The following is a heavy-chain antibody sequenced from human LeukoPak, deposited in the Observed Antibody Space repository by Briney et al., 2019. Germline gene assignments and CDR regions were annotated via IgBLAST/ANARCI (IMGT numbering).Heavy chain of an antibody. J-gene: IGHJ5*02. Sequence: SETLSLTCAVYGGSFSGYYRSWIRQPPGKGLERIGEINHSGSTNYNPSLKSRVTISVDTSKNQISLKLSSVTAADTAVYYCARGGVVVAENWFDPWGQGTLVTVSS. CDR2: INHSGST. V-gene: IGHV4-34*01. D-gene: IGHD2-15*01. CDR1: GGSFSGYY. CDR3: ARGGVVVAENWFDP.